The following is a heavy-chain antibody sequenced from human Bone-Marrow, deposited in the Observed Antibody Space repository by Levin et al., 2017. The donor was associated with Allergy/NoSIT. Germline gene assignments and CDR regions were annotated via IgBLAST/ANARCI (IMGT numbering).Heavy chain of an antibody. CDR1: GGSISGHH. CDR2: IHYSGST. J-gene: IGHJ6*02. D-gene: IGHD2-21*02. Sequence: LSCTVSGGSISGHHWSWIRQPPGKGLEWLGNIHYSGSTKYNPSLKSRVTISVDTSKNQFSLKLSSVTAADTAVYYCGRDRSIKNQDGDFWYYGMDVWGQGTTVNVS. CDR3: GRDRSIKNQDGDFWYYGMDV. V-gene: IGHV4-59*11.